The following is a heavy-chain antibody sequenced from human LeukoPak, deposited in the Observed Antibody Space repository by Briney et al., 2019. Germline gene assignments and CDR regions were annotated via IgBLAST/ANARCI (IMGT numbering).Heavy chain of an antibody. CDR1: GGSFSGYY. CDR2: INHSGST. D-gene: IGHD6-19*01. CDR3: AREGAVAGLDY. V-gene: IGHV4-34*01. Sequence: SETLSLTCAVYGGSFSGYYWSWIRQPPGKGLEWIGEINHSGSTNYNPSPKSRVTISVDTSKNQFSLKLSSVTAADTAVYYCAREGAVAGLDYWGQGTLVTVSS. J-gene: IGHJ4*02.